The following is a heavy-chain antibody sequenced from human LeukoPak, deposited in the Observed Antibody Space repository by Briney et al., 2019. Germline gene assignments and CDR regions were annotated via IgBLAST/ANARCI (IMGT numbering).Heavy chain of an antibody. Sequence: SETLSLTCAVYGESFSGYFWDWIRQPPGKGLEWIGEINHSGSTSNHNPSLKSRVTMSVNTSKNQFSLKLSSVTAADTAVYYCARTQIDTRRITGTTGHYFDYWGQGTLVTVSS. J-gene: IGHJ4*02. V-gene: IGHV4-34*01. CDR3: ARTQIDTRRITGTTGHYFDY. CDR2: INHSGSTS. D-gene: IGHD1-20*01. CDR1: GESFSGYF.